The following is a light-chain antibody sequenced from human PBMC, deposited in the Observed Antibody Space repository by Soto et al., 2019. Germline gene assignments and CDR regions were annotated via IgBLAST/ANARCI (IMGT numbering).Light chain of an antibody. Sequence: QSVLTQPPSVSGAPGQRVTISCTGSSSNIVAGYDVHWYQQLPETAPKLLINGNNNRPSGVPDRFSASKSGTSASLAITGLQAEDEADYYCQSYDSSLSGHVVFGGGTKLTVL. CDR2: GNN. CDR3: QSYDSSLSGHVV. J-gene: IGLJ2*01. V-gene: IGLV1-40*01. CDR1: SSNIVAGYD.